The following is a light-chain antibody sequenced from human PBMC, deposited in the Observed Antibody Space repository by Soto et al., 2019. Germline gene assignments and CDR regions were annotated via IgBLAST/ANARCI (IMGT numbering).Light chain of an antibody. CDR3: YQYDTSPWT. Sequence: EIVLTQSPATLSLSPGEAATLSCRASQSVSSSYLAWYQQKPGQAPRLVIYDASTRATGIPDRFRGSGSGTDFTLTISRLEPEDFAVYYCYQYDTSPWTFGQGTKVDIK. CDR1: QSVSSSY. V-gene: IGKV3-20*01. CDR2: DAS. J-gene: IGKJ1*01.